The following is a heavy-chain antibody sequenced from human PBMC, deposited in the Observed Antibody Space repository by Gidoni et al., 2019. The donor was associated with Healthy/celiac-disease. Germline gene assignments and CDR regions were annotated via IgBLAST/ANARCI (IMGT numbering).Heavy chain of an antibody. CDR1: GFTFSSYA. CDR3: ARSPQWRPRGENWFDP. V-gene: IGHV3-30-3*01. J-gene: IGHJ5*02. D-gene: IGHD6-19*01. CDR2: ISYDGSNK. Sequence: QVQLVESGGGVVQPGRSLRLSCAASGFTFSSYAMHWVRQAPGKGLEWVAVISYDGSNKYYADSVKGRFTISRDNSKNTLYLQMNSLRAEDTAVYYCARSPQWRPRGENWFDPWGQGTLVTVSS.